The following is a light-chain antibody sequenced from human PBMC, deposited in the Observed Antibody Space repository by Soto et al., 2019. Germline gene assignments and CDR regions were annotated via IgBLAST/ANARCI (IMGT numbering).Light chain of an antibody. CDR3: QKCDAAPFT. J-gene: IGKJ3*01. CDR1: QAIRNN. V-gene: IGKV1-27*01. Sequence: DFQMTQSPSSLSASVGDRVTITCRASQAIRNNLAWYQQKPGKLPQLLIYSASTLQSGVPSRFSGSGSGTDFTLTISSLQPEDVATYYCQKCDAAPFTFGPGTKVDIK. CDR2: SAS.